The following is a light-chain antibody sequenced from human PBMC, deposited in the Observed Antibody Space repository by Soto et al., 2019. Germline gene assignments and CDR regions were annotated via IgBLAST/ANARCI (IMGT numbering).Light chain of an antibody. J-gene: IGLJ1*01. Sequence: QSVLTQPASVSGSPGQSITISCTGTSSDVGCYNYVSWYQHHPGKAPKLIFYDVSNRPSGVSERFSVSKSGYTASLTISGLQAEDEADYYCNSYTTSSTYVFGTGTKVTVL. CDR1: SSDVGCYNY. V-gene: IGLV2-14*03. CDR3: NSYTTSSTYV. CDR2: DVS.